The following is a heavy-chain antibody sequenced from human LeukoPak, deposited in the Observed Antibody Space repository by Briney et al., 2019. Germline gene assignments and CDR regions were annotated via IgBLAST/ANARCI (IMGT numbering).Heavy chain of an antibody. V-gene: IGHV4-28*01. D-gene: IGHD3-22*01. CDR2: IYYSGST. J-gene: IGHJ4*02. CDR1: DYSISNNNW. Sequence: ESGPTLVKPSDTLSLTCAVSDYSISNNNWWGWIRHPPGKGLEWIGYIYYSGSTYYNPSLKSRVTMSVDTSKDQFSLKLSSVTAVDTAVYYCARKGKNYDSSGYDYWGQGTLVTVSS. CDR3: ARKGKNYDSSGYDY.